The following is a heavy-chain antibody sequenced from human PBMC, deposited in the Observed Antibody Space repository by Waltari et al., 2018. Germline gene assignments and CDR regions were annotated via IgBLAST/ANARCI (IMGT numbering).Heavy chain of an antibody. CDR2: IYYLGST. V-gene: IGHV4-59*01. J-gene: IGHJ3*01. D-gene: IGHD6-19*01. CDR1: GGSISNYY. Sequence: VQLQESGPGLVKPSETLSLTCTVSGGSISNYYWSWIRQPPGKGLEWIGYIYYLGSTNYNPSLKSRVTISVDTSKNQFSLKLSSVTAADTAVYYCARDLIAVTGPDAFDVWGLGTMVTVSS. CDR3: ARDLIAVTGPDAFDV.